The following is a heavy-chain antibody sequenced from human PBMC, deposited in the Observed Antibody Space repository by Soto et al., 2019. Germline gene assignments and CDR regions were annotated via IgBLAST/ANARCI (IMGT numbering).Heavy chain of an antibody. Sequence: GESLKISCQCSGYTFSNFWVGWVRQLPGQGLEWMGIIYPGDHETRCSPSFHGKVTISAEKSINTAYLQWNSLEASDSAFYFCARRPRSSQYFDHWGQGALVTVYS. CDR3: ARRPRSSQYFDH. CDR1: GYTFSNFW. J-gene: IGHJ4*02. CDR2: IYPGDHET. D-gene: IGHD6-13*01. V-gene: IGHV5-51*01.